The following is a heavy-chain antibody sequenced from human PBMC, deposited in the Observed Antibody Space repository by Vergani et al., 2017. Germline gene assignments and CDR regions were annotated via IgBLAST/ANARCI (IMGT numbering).Heavy chain of an antibody. Sequence: EVQLVESGGGLIQPGGSLRLSCAASGFTVSSNYMSWVRQAPGKGLECVSVIYSGGSTYYADSVKGRFTISRDNSKNTLYLQMNSLRAEDTAVYYCARDRINYYDSSGQDYWGQGTLVTVSS. CDR3: ARDRINYYDSSGQDY. D-gene: IGHD3-22*01. J-gene: IGHJ4*02. CDR1: GFTVSSNY. CDR2: IYSGGST. V-gene: IGHV3-53*01.